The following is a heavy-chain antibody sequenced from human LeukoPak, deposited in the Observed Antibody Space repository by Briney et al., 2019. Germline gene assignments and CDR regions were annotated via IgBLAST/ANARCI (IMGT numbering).Heavy chain of an antibody. Sequence: SETLSLTCTVSGGSISSYYWSWLRQPPGKGLEWIGYIYYSGGTNYNPSLKSRVTISVDTSKNQFSLKLSSVTAADTAVYYCASSLDRSSSGWPYYFDYWGQGTLVTVSS. CDR3: ASSLDRSSSGWPYYFDY. D-gene: IGHD6-19*01. J-gene: IGHJ4*02. V-gene: IGHV4-59*01. CDR2: IYYSGGT. CDR1: GGSISSYY.